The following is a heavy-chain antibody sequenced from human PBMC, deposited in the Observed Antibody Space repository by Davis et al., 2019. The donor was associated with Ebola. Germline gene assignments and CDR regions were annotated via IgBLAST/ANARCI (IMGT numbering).Heavy chain of an antibody. V-gene: IGHV3-30*03. D-gene: IGHD6-19*01. CDR3: AIANRGPVADTGDY. CDR1: GFSFSDYA. J-gene: IGHJ4*02. Sequence: GESLKISCAASGFSFSDYAMHWVRRAPGKGLEWVAVISFDGSDKYYAGSVKGRFTISRDNAKNSLYLQMNSLRAEDTAVYYCAIANRGPVADTGDYWGQGTLVTVSS. CDR2: ISFDGSDK.